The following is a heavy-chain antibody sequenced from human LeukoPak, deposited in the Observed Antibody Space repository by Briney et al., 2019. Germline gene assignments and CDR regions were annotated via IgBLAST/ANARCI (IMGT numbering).Heavy chain of an antibody. CDR3: ARDRTLLWFGELSDHYYYYYGMDV. D-gene: IGHD3-10*01. Sequence: PSETLSLTCTVSGGSISSYYWSWIRHPAGKGLEWIGRIYTSGSTNYNPSLKSRVTMSVDTSKNQFSLKLSSVTAADTAVYYCARDRTLLWFGELSDHYYYYYGMDVWGQGTTVTVSS. CDR1: GGSISSYY. J-gene: IGHJ6*02. V-gene: IGHV4-4*07. CDR2: IYTSGST.